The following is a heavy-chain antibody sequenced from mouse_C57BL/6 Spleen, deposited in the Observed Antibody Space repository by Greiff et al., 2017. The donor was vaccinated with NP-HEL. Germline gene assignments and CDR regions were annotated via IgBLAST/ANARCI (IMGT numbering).Heavy chain of an antibody. CDR1: GYTFTSYW. J-gene: IGHJ1*03. Sequence: VQLQQPGAELVKPGASVKLSCKASGYTFTSYWMHWVKQRPGRGLEWIGRIDPNSGGTKYNEKFKSKATLTVDKPSSTAYMQLSSLTSEDSAVYYCGAYYGSNDWYFDVWGTGTTVTVSS. V-gene: IGHV1-72*01. CDR2: IDPNSGGT. D-gene: IGHD1-1*01. CDR3: GAYYGSNDWYFDV.